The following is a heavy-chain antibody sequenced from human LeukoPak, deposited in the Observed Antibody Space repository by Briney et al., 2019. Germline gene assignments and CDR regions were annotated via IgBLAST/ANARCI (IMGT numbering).Heavy chain of an antibody. CDR1: GYTFTSYA. Sequence: ASVKVSCKASGYTFTSYAMHWVRQAPGQRLEWMGWSNAGNGNTKYSQEFQGRVTITRDTSASTAYMELSSLRSEDTAVYYCAINDNSRRYFQYWGQGTLVTVSS. J-gene: IGHJ1*01. V-gene: IGHV1-3*02. CDR3: AINDNSRRYFQY. CDR2: SNAGNGNT. D-gene: IGHD1-26*01.